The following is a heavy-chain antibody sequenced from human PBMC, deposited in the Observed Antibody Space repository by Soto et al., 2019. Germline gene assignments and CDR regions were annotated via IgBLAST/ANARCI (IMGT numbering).Heavy chain of an antibody. D-gene: IGHD6-19*01. V-gene: IGHV3-7*02. Sequence: EVQLVESGGALVQPGGSLRLSCVASGFTFSDYCMTWVRQAPGKGLEWVANMKADGSEKNYVDSVKGRFTISRDNAHNSLSLQMNSLTAEGTGIYYCARGRAVAVWGQGTVVIVSS. CDR1: GFTFSDYC. CDR2: MKADGSEK. CDR3: ARGRAVAV. J-gene: IGHJ4*02.